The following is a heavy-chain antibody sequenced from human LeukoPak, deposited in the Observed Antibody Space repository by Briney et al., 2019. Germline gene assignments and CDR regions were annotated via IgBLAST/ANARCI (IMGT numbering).Heavy chain of an antibody. D-gene: IGHD6-13*01. J-gene: IGHJ4*02. Sequence: HPGGSLRLSCAASGFTFSSYAMSWVRQAPGKGLEWVSGITGSGGNTYYADSVKGRFTISRDNSKNTLYLQMNSLRAEDTAVYYCARDRAAASPSDYWGQGTLVTVSS. CDR1: GFTFSSYA. CDR3: ARDRAAASPSDY. CDR2: ITGSGGNT. V-gene: IGHV3-23*01.